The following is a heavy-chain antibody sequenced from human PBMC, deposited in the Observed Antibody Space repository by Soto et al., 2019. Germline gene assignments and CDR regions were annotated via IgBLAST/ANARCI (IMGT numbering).Heavy chain of an antibody. J-gene: IGHJ4*02. Sequence: EVQLAESGGGMVQPGGSLRLSCVASGFTFSSYDRHWVRQAPGKGLEYVSSISSNGGTTYYGNSVKGRFTISRDNSKNTLYLQMGSLRAEDMAVYYCVRRVSGNYDYCGQGTLVTVSS. D-gene: IGHD1-7*01. CDR2: ISSNGGTT. CDR3: VRRVSGNYDY. CDR1: GFTFSSYD. V-gene: IGHV3-64*01.